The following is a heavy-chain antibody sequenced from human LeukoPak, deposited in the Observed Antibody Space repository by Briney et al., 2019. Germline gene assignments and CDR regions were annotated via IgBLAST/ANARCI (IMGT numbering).Heavy chain of an antibody. Sequence: ASVKVSCKASGYTFTGYYMHWVRQAPGQGLEWMGWINPNSGGTNYAQKFQGRVTMTRDTSISTAYMELSRLRSDDTAVYYCARDRVVGAIGYYYMDVWGKGTTVTVSS. V-gene: IGHV1-2*02. J-gene: IGHJ6*03. CDR3: ARDRVVGAIGYYYMDV. CDR1: GYTFTGYY. D-gene: IGHD1-26*01. CDR2: INPNSGGT.